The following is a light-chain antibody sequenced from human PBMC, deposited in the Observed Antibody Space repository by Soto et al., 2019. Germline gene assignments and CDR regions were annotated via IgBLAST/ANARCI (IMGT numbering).Light chain of an antibody. CDR1: QSVSSY. Sequence: EIVLTQSPATLSLSPGERATLSCRASQSVSSYLDWYQQKPGQAPRLLIYDASNRATGIPARFSGSGSGTDFTLTISGLEPEDFAVYYCQQRSNWPPYTFGQGTKLEIK. J-gene: IGKJ2*01. CDR3: QQRSNWPPYT. CDR2: DAS. V-gene: IGKV3-11*01.